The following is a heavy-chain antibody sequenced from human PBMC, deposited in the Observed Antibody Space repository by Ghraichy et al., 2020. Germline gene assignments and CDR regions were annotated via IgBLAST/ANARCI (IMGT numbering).Heavy chain of an antibody. D-gene: IGHD1-14*01. CDR1: GFTFSSYA. CDR3: ATRTEKDPPV. Sequence: LSLTCAASGFTFSSYAMSWVRQAPGKGLEWVSAISGSGGSTFYADSVKGRFTISRDNSKNTLYLQMNSLRAEDTAVYYCATRTEKDPPVWGQGNLVTVSS. V-gene: IGHV3-23*01. CDR2: ISGSGGST. J-gene: IGHJ4*01.